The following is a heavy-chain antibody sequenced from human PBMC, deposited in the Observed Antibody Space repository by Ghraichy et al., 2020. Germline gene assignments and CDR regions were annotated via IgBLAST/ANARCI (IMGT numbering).Heavy chain of an antibody. CDR1: GGSISSYY. J-gene: IGHJ4*02. Sequence: ETLSLTCTVSGGSISSYYWNWIRQSPGKELEWIGYINYSGNTKYNPSLKSRVTISVDTSKNQFSLKLNSVTAADTAVYYCARVDDFWSGFSFDYWGQGTLVTVSS. CDR3: ARVDDFWSGFSFDY. D-gene: IGHD3-3*01. CDR2: INYSGNT. V-gene: IGHV4-59*01.